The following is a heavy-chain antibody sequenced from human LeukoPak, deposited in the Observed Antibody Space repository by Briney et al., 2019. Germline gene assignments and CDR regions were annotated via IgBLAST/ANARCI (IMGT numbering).Heavy chain of an antibody. J-gene: IGHJ3*01. Sequence: ASVKVSCKASGYTFTGYYMHWVRQAPGQGLEWMGWINPNSGGTNYAQKFQGRVTMTRDTSISTAYMELSRLRSDDTAAYYCARDDADIVVVVAATPSVWGQGTMVTVSS. V-gene: IGHV1-2*02. D-gene: IGHD2-15*01. CDR2: INPNSGGT. CDR1: GYTFTGYY. CDR3: ARDDADIVVVVAATPSV.